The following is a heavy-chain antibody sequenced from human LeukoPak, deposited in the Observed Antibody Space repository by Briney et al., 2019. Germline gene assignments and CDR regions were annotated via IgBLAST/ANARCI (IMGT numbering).Heavy chain of an antibody. D-gene: IGHD5-12*01. CDR1: GFTFSSYG. J-gene: IGHJ4*02. Sequence: GGSLRLSCAASGFTFSSYGMHWVRQAPGKGLEWVAVIWYDGSNKYYADSVKGRFTISRDNSKNTLYLQMNSLRAEDTAVYYCARVGPLDIVATMYFDYWGQGTLVTVSS. V-gene: IGHV3-33*01. CDR2: IWYDGSNK. CDR3: ARVGPLDIVATMYFDY.